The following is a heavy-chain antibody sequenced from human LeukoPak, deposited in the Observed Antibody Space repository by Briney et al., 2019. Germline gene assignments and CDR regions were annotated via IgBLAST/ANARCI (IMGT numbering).Heavy chain of an antibody. CDR3: ARSSYFDY. V-gene: IGHV3-23*01. Sequence: GGSLRLSCAASGFTFSNYGMSWVRQAPGKGLEWVSGISGSGGSTYYADSVKGRFTISRDNSRNTLYLQMNSLRAEDTAVYYCARSSYFDYWGQGTLVAVSS. J-gene: IGHJ4*02. D-gene: IGHD1-26*01. CDR2: ISGSGGST. CDR1: GFTFSNYG.